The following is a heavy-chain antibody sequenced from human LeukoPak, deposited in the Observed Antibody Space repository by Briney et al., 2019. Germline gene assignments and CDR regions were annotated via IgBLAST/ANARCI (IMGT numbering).Heavy chain of an antibody. CDR1: GGSISSYH. V-gene: IGHV4-4*07. Sequence: SETLSLTCTVSGGSISSYHWSWIRQPAGEGLEWIGRIYSSGSTNYNPSLKSRVTMSVDTSKNQFSLKLSSVTAADTAVYYCARGAASSAFDILGQGTMVTVSS. D-gene: IGHD3-16*01. CDR3: ARGAASSAFDI. J-gene: IGHJ3*02. CDR2: IYSSGST.